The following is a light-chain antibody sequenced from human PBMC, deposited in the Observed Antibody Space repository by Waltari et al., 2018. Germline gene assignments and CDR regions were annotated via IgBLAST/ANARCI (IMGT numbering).Light chain of an antibody. CDR2: AAA. CDR1: QSISSY. Sequence: DIQMTQSPSSLSASVGDRVTITCRASQSISSYLNWYKQKPGKAPQLLIYAAASLQRGVPSRCSGSGSGTGFTLAISSLQSEDFATYDFQQSDSTPPFTFGPAAKVDIK. J-gene: IGKJ3*01. V-gene: IGKV1-39*01. CDR3: QQSDSTPPFT.